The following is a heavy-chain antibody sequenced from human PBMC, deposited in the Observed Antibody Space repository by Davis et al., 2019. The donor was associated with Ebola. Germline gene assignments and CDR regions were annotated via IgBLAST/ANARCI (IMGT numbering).Heavy chain of an antibody. V-gene: IGHV4-38-2*02. Sequence: SETLSLTCTVSGYSISSGYYWGWIRQPPGKGLEWIGSIYHSGSTYYNPSLKSRVTISVDTSKNQFSLKLSSVSAADTAVYYCARDELPDAFDIWGQGTVVTVSS. CDR1: GYSISSGYY. CDR2: IYHSGST. D-gene: IGHD4-23*01. J-gene: IGHJ3*02. CDR3: ARDELPDAFDI.